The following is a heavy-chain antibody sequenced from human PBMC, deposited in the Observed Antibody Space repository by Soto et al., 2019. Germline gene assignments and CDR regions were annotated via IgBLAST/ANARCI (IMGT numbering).Heavy chain of an antibody. J-gene: IGHJ3*02. D-gene: IGHD3-22*01. CDR2: ISSSSSYI. CDR3: ARAGGRYYDSSGYSTDAFDI. Sequence: GGSLRLSCAASGFTFSSYSMNWVRQAPGKGLEWVSSISSSSSYIYYADSVKGRFTISRDNAKNSLYLQMNSLRAEDTAVYYCARAGGRYYDSSGYSTDAFDIWGQGTMVTVSS. CDR1: GFTFSSYS. V-gene: IGHV3-21*01.